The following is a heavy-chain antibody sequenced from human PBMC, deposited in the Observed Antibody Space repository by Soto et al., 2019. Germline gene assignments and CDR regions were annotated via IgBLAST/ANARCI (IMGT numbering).Heavy chain of an antibody. CDR3: AKVITGTDY. J-gene: IGHJ4*02. Sequence: PGGSLRLSCAASGFTFRSYAIHWVRQAPGKGLEWVAVISRDGSNKYYVDSVKGRFTISRDNSKNTLYLQMNSLGAEDTAVYYCAKVITGTDYWGQGTLVTVSS. CDR1: GFTFRSYA. V-gene: IGHV3-30*04. D-gene: IGHD1-20*01. CDR2: ISRDGSNK.